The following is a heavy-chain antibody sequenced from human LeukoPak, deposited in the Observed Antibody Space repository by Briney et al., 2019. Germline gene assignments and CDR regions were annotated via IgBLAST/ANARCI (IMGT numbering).Heavy chain of an antibody. CDR1: GYTFTGYY. J-gene: IGHJ4*02. CDR3: ARAMEDDYGDYVRVFDY. D-gene: IGHD4-17*01. Sequence: ASVKVSCKASGYTFTGYYMHWVRQAPGQGLEWMGWINPNSGGTNYAQKFQGRVTMTRDTSISTAYMELSRLRSDDTAVYYYARAMEDDYGDYVRVFDYWGQGTLVTVSS. V-gene: IGHV1-2*02. CDR2: INPNSGGT.